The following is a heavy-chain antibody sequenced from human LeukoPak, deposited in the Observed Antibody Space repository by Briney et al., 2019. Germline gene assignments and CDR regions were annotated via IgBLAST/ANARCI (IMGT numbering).Heavy chain of an antibody. D-gene: IGHD2-2*01. Sequence: SETLSLTCTVSGGSISSYYWSWIRQPPGKGLEWIGYIYYSGSTNYNPSPKSRVTISVDTPKNQFSLKLSSVTAADTAVYYCARVRYCSTNRCYDREFDNWGQGTLVTVSS. CDR2: IYYSGST. J-gene: IGHJ4*02. CDR1: GGSISSYY. V-gene: IGHV4-59*08. CDR3: ARVRYCSTNRCYDREFDN.